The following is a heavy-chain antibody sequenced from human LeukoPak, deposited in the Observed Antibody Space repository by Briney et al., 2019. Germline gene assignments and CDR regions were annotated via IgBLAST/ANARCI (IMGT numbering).Heavy chain of an antibody. CDR1: NDSTNNYY. CDR2: IYYSGNT. Sequence: SETLSLTCTVSNDSTNNYYWRWIRQPPEGGQEWGGYIYYSGNTNYNPSLKSQVTISRDTSKNQFSLKPSSLTAADTAVYYFARKYNDYGGWIDY. J-gene: IGHJ4*01. CDR3: ARKYNDYGGWIDY. D-gene: IGHD4-17*01. V-gene: IGHV4-59*01.